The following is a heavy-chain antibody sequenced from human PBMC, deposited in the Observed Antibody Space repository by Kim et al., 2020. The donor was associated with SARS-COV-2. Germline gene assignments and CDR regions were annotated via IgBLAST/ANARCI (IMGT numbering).Heavy chain of an antibody. V-gene: IGHV5-51*01. CDR2: IYPGDSDT. J-gene: IGHJ5*02. CDR3: ARHPHPSWDPFGELLGLGWFDP. CDR1: GYSFTSYW. Sequence: GESLKISCKGSGYSFTSYWIGWVRQMPGKGLEWMGIIYPGDSDTRYSPSFQGQVTISADKSISTAYLQWSSLKASDTAMYYCARHPHPSWDPFGELLGLGWFDPWGQGTLVTVSS. D-gene: IGHD3-10*01.